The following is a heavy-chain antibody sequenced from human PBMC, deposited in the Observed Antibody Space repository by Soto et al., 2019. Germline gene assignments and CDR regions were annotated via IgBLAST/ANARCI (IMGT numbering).Heavy chain of an antibody. V-gene: IGHV1-2*02. CDR3: ARERYQVISDGMDV. CDR2: INPQTGGT. J-gene: IGHJ6*02. Sequence: GASLKVSCKASGYTFTGYYIHWLREAPGQGLEWMGWINPQTGGTSYAQKFQGRVTLSRDTSINTAYLELSRLTFDDAAVYFCARERYQVISDGMDVWGQGTTVTVSS. CDR1: GYTFTGYY. D-gene: IGHD2-2*01.